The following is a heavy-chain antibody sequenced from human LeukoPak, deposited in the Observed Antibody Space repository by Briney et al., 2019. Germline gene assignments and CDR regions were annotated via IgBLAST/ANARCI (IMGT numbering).Heavy chain of an antibody. J-gene: IGHJ4*02. CDR3: ARLQWELPDY. Sequence: PGESLKISCKASGYSFSSYWIGWVRQMAGKGLELMGIIYPGDSDTRYSPSFQGQVTISADKSINTAYVQWSSLKAPDTAIYYCARLQWELPDYWGQGTLVTVSS. V-gene: IGHV5-51*01. CDR1: GYSFSSYW. D-gene: IGHD1-26*01. CDR2: IYPGDSDT.